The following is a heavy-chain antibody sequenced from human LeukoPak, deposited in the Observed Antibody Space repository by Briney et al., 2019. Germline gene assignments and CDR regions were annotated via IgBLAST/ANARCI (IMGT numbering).Heavy chain of an antibody. Sequence: PGGSLRLSCAASGFTFSSYSMNWVRQAPGEGLECVSSISSSSSYIYYADSVKGRFTISRDNAKNSLYLQMNSLRAEDTAVYYCARVGWGIAARLIDYWGQGTLVTVSS. D-gene: IGHD6-6*01. CDR2: ISSSSSYI. J-gene: IGHJ4*02. CDR3: ARVGWGIAARLIDY. V-gene: IGHV3-21*01. CDR1: GFTFSSYS.